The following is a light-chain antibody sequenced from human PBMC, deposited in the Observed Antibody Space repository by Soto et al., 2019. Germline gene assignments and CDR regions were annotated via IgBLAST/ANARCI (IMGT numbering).Light chain of an antibody. V-gene: IGKV1-5*01. CDR1: QSISSW. J-gene: IGKJ1*01. Sequence: DIQMTQSPSTLSASVGDRVTITCRASQSISSWLAWYQQKPGKAPKLLIYDASSLESGVPSRFSGSGSGTEFTLTISSPQPDDFATYDCQQYNSYPVTFGQGTKVEIK. CDR3: QQYNSYPVT. CDR2: DAS.